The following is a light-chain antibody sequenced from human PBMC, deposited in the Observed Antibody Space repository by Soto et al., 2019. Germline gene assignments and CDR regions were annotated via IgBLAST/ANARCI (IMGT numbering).Light chain of an antibody. Sequence: QPALTQPASVSGSPGQSITISCTGSSSDVGGHDYVSWYLQHPGKAPKLLIYEAFNRPSGVSDRFSGSKSGSTASLTISGLQAEDEGDYYCSSFTSTSTWVFGGGTKVTVL. J-gene: IGLJ3*02. CDR1: SSDVGGHDY. V-gene: IGLV2-14*01. CDR3: SSFTSTSTWV. CDR2: EAF.